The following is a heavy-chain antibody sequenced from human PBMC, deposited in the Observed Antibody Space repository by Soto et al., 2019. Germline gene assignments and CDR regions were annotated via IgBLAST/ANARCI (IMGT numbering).Heavy chain of an antibody. CDR2: IYYSGST. J-gene: IGHJ2*01. Sequence: QVQLQESGPGLVKPSQTLSLTCTVSGGSISSGDYYWSWIRQPPGKGLEWIAYIYYSGSTYYNPSLKSRLTISVDTSKNQFSLKLSSVTAADTAVYYCARTWIHQGWYFDLWGRGTLVTVSS. CDR3: ARTWIHQGWYFDL. D-gene: IGHD5-18*01. CDR1: GGSISSGDYY. V-gene: IGHV4-30-4*01.